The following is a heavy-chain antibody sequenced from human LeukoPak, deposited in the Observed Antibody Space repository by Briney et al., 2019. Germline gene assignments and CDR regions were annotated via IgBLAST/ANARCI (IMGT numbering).Heavy chain of an antibody. CDR3: TSGSGWYSPDY. J-gene: IGHJ4*02. CDR1: GFTFSGSV. D-gene: IGHD6-19*01. Sequence: GGSLRLSCAASGFTFSGSVMHWVRQASGKGLEWVGRITSKPNSYATVYAASVKGRFTISSDESKNTAYPQMNSLKTEDTAVYYCTSGSGWYSPDYWGQGTLVTVSS. CDR2: ITSKPNSYAT. V-gene: IGHV3-73*01.